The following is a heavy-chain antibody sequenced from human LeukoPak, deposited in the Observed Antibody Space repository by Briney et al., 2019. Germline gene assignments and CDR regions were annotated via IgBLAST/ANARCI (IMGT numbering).Heavy chain of an antibody. D-gene: IGHD4-17*01. CDR1: GVTVSSNY. CDR3: AKDYGDSYFDY. Sequence: GGSLRLSCAASGVTVSSNYMSWVRQAPGKGLEWVSVIYSGGSTYYADSVKGRFTISRDNSKNTLYLQMNSLRAEDTAVYYCAKDYGDSYFDYWGQGTLVTVSS. J-gene: IGHJ4*02. V-gene: IGHV3-53*05. CDR2: IYSGGST.